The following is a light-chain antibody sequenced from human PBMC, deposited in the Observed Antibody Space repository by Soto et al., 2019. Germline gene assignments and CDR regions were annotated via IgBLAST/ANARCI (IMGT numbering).Light chain of an antibody. V-gene: IGKV3-15*01. Sequence: EIVMTQSPATLSVFPREKETLSCRASQSVSSNLAWYQQKPGQAPRLLIYGASTRATGIPARFSGSGSGTEFTLTISSLQPEDFAVYYCQQYNNWPRTFGQGTKVDIK. CDR2: GAS. CDR1: QSVSSN. J-gene: IGKJ1*01. CDR3: QQYNNWPRT.